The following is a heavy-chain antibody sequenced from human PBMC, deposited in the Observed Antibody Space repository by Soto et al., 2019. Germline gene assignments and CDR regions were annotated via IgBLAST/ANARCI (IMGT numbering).Heavy chain of an antibody. CDR3: ARDRGVLLWFGEPSYYFDY. Sequence: GGSLRLSCAASGFTFSDYYMSWIRQAPGKGLEWVSYISSSGSTIYYADSVKGRFTISRDNAKNSLYLQMNSLRAEDTAVYYCARDRGVLLWFGEPSYYFDYWGQGTLVTVSS. J-gene: IGHJ4*02. CDR1: GFTFSDYY. CDR2: ISSSGSTI. V-gene: IGHV3-11*01. D-gene: IGHD3-10*01.